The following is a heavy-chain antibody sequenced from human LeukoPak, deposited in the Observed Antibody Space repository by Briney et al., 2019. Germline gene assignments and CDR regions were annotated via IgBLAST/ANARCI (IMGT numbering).Heavy chain of an antibody. Sequence: PAGSLRLSCAASGFTFSSYGMHWVRQAPGKGLEWVAVISYDGSNKYYADSVKGRFTISRDNSKNPLYLQMNSLRAEDTAVYYCAKGRGAFDIWGQGTMVTVSS. V-gene: IGHV3-30*18. CDR1: GFTFSSYG. J-gene: IGHJ3*02. CDR2: ISYDGSNK. CDR3: AKGRGAFDI. D-gene: IGHD3-10*01.